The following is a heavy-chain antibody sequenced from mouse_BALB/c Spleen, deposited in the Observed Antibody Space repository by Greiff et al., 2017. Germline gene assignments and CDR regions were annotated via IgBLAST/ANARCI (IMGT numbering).Heavy chain of an antibody. Sequence: EVQGVESGGGLVQPGGSRKLSCAASGFTFSSFGMHWVRQAPEKGLEWVAYISSGSSTIYYADTVKGRFTISRDNPKNTLFLQMTSLRSEDTAMYYCARGDYDAMDYWGQGTSVTVSS. CDR2: ISSGSSTI. CDR3: ARGDYDAMDY. CDR1: GFTFSSFG. V-gene: IGHV5-17*02. J-gene: IGHJ4*01.